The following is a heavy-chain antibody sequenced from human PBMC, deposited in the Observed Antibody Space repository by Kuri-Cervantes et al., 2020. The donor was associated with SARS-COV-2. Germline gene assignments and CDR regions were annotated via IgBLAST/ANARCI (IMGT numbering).Heavy chain of an antibody. CDR2: IKSKTDGGTT. J-gene: IGHJ4*02. Sequence: GESLKISCAASGFTFSNAWMSWVRQAPGKGLEWVGRIKSKTDGGTTDYATPVKGRFTISRDDSKNTLYLQMNSLKTEDTAVYYCTTMWGSSSWYRLDYWGQGTLVTCYS. CDR3: TTMWGSSSWYRLDY. D-gene: IGHD6-13*01. CDR1: GFTFSNAW. V-gene: IGHV3-15*01.